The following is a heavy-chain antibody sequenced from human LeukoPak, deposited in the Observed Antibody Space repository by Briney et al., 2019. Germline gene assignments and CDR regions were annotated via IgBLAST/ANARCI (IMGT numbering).Heavy chain of an antibody. CDR2: IYYSGST. D-gene: IGHD6-19*01. CDR1: GGSISSYY. Sequence: PSETLSLTCTVSGGSISSYYWSWIRQPPGKGLEWIGYIYYSGSTNYNPSLKSRVTISVDTSKNQFSLQLNSVTPEDTAVYYCAREVAGTLAFDYWGQGILVTVSS. V-gene: IGHV4-59*12. CDR3: AREVAGTLAFDY. J-gene: IGHJ4*02.